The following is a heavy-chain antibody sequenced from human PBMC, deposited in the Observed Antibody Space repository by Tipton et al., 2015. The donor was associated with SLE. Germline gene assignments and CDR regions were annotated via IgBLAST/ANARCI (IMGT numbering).Heavy chain of an antibody. J-gene: IGHJ3*02. V-gene: IGHV4-34*01. D-gene: IGHD6-6*01. Sequence: TLSLTCAVYGGSFSGYYWSWIRQPPGKGLEWIGEINHSGSTNYNPSLKSRVTISVDTSKNQFSLKLSSVTAADTAVYYCARTPDSSSSRGAFDIWGQGTMVTVSS. CDR1: GGSFSGYY. CDR2: INHSGST. CDR3: ARTPDSSSSRGAFDI.